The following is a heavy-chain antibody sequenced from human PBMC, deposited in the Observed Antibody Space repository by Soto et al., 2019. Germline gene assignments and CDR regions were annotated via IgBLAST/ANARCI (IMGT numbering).Heavy chain of an antibody. J-gene: IGHJ4*02. Sequence: LSLTCTVSGGSISSGGYYWSWIRQHPGKGLEWIGYIYYSGSTYYNPSLKSRVTISVDTSKNQFSLKLSSVTAADTAVYYCARAEYSSSSQVGFFDYWGQGTLVTVSS. CDR2: IYYSGST. CDR1: GGSISSGGYY. CDR3: ARAEYSSSSQVGFFDY. D-gene: IGHD6-6*01. V-gene: IGHV4-31*03.